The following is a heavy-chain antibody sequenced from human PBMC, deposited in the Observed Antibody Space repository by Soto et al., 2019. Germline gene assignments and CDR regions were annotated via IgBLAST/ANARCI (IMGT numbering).Heavy chain of an antibody. CDR2: ISSSGTTI. J-gene: IGHJ6*02. Sequence: GGSLRLSCAASGFTFSDYYMIWIRQAPGKGLEWVSYISSSGTTIYHADTVKGRFTISRDNAKNSLFLQMNSLRAEDTAVYYCARGKSIFYGMDVGGQGTTVTVAS. CDR3: ARGKSIFYGMDV. V-gene: IGHV3-11*01. CDR1: GFTFSDYY. D-gene: IGHD2-15*01.